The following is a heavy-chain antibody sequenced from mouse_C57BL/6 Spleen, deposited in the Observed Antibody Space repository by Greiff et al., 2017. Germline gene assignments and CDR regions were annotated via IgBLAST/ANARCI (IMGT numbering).Heavy chain of an antibody. CDR3: ARSGYYRKN. D-gene: IGHD2-14*01. V-gene: IGHV1-42*01. J-gene: IGHJ3*01. CDR1: GYSFTGYY. CDR2: INPSTGGT. Sequence: VQLQQSGPELVKPGASVKISCKASGYSFTGYYMNWVKQSPEKSLEWIGEINPSTGGTTYNQKFKAKATLTVDKSSSTAYMQLKSLTSEDSAVYYCARSGYYRKNWGQGTLVTVSA.